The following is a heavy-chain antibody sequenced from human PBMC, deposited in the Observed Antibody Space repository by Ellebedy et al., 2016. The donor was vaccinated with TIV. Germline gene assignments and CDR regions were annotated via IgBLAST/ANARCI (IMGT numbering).Heavy chain of an antibody. CDR2: IYQDGSEI. D-gene: IGHD4-17*01. Sequence: PGGSLRLSCAASGFSFRNYWMTWVRQAPGKGLEWVANIYQDGSEIYYGDSVKGRVTISRDNAKNSLYLQMNSLKAEDTAVYFCARRGSYGDYAVHINNFFDRWGRGTLVTVSS. CDR1: GFSFRNYW. V-gene: IGHV3-7*01. CDR3: ARRGSYGDYAVHINNFFDR. J-gene: IGHJ5*02.